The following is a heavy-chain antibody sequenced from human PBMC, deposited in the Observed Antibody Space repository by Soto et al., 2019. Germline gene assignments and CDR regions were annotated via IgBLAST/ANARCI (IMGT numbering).Heavy chain of an antibody. CDR2: IIPIFGTA. Sequence: SVEVSSKACGGTFSSYAISWVRQAPGQGLEWMGGIIPIFGTANYAQKFQGRVTITADESTSTAYMELSSLRSEDTAVYYCARAEEIDDAFDIWGQGTMVTVSS. CDR1: GGTFSSYA. V-gene: IGHV1-69*13. CDR3: ARAEEIDDAFDI. J-gene: IGHJ3*02.